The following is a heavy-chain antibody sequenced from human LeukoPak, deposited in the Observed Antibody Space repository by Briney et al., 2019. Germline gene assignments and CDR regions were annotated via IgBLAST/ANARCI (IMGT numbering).Heavy chain of an antibody. CDR2: IYSGGST. CDR3: ARELRYLPRGYGSYYGMDV. V-gene: IGHV3-53*01. J-gene: IGHJ6*02. D-gene: IGHD3-9*01. CDR1: GFTVSSNY. Sequence: GGSLRLSCAASGFTVSSNYMSWVRQAPGKGLEWVSVIYSGGSTYYADSVKGRFTISRDNSKNTPYLQMNSLRAEDTAVYYCARELRYLPRGYGSYYGMDVWGQGTTVTVSS.